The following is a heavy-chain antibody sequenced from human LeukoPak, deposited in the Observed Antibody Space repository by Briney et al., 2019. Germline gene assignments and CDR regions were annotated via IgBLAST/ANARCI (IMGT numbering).Heavy chain of an antibody. D-gene: IGHD3-10*01. CDR2: ISYDGSNK. J-gene: IGHJ4*02. CDR3: AREGRYFGSAIYPYYFDS. Sequence: GGSLRLSCAASGFTFSNYAMYWVRQAPVKGLEWVAVISYDGSNKDYADSVKGRFTISRDSSGNTLYLQMDSLGAEDTAVYYCAREGRYFGSAIYPYYFDSWGQGTLVTVSS. CDR1: GFTFSNYA. V-gene: IGHV3-30-3*01.